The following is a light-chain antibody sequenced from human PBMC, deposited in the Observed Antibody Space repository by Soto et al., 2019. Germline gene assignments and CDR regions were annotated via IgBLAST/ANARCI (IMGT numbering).Light chain of an antibody. J-gene: IGLJ1*01. V-gene: IGLV2-14*03. CDR1: SSDVGGYNF. CDR2: DVN. CDR3: CSYTSSSTHV. Sequence: QSALTQPASVSGSPGQSITISCTGTSSDVGGYNFVCWYQQHPGKVPKLMIFDVNRRPSGVSDRFSGSKSGNTASLTISGLQAEDERDYYCCSYTSSSTHVFGSGTKLTVL.